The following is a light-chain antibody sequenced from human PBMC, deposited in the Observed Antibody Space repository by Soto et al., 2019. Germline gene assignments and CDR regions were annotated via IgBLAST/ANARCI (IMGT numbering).Light chain of an antibody. CDR2: EVN. J-gene: IGLJ3*02. CDR1: SSDVGSYNL. V-gene: IGLV2-23*02. CDR3: CSYVGSSILM. Sequence: QSVLTQPASVYGSPGQSITISCNGTSSDVGSYNLVSWYQQLPGKAPKLIIYEVNERPSGISDRFSGSKSGNTASLTISGLQGEDEADYYCCSYVGSSILMFGGGTKVTVL.